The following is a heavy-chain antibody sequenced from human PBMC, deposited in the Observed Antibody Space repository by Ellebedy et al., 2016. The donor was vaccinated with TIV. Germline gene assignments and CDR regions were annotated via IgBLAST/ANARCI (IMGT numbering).Heavy chain of an antibody. CDR3: TRESFRYFDWDL. CDR2: INTDGSST. V-gene: IGHV3-74*01. CDR1: GFTLSGFW. Sequence: PGGSLRLSCAASGFTLSGFWMHWVRQVPGKGLMWLSRINTDGSSTSYEGSVEGRFTITRDTAKKTVYLEMRRLRSEDTAVYYCTRESFRYFDWDLWGQGTLVTVSS. J-gene: IGHJ5*02. D-gene: IGHD3-9*01.